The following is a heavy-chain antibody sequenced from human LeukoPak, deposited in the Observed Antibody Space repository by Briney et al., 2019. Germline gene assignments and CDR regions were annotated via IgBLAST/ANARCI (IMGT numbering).Heavy chain of an antibody. D-gene: IGHD2-21*02. J-gene: IGHJ4*02. Sequence: ASVKVSCKASGYTFTGYYMHWVRQAPGQGLEWMGWISAYNGNTNYAQKLQGRVTMTTDTSTSTAYMELRSLRSDDTAVYYCARGDIVVVTAIDYHFDYGGQGTLVTVSS. V-gene: IGHV1-18*04. CDR2: ISAYNGNT. CDR3: ARGDIVVVTAIDYHFDY. CDR1: GYTFTGYY.